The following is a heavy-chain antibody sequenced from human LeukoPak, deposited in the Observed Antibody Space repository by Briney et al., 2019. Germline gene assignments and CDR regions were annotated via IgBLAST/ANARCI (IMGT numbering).Heavy chain of an antibody. Sequence: PGGSLRLSCAASGFSFDDYGMSWVRQTPGMGLEWVSGINWNGDRTGYADSVKGRFTISRDNAKNSLYLQMNSLRAEDTAVYYCAKDSEAATFQIDYWGQGTLVTVSS. V-gene: IGHV3-20*04. D-gene: IGHD2-15*01. J-gene: IGHJ4*02. CDR3: AKDSEAATFQIDY. CDR1: GFSFDDYG. CDR2: INWNGDRT.